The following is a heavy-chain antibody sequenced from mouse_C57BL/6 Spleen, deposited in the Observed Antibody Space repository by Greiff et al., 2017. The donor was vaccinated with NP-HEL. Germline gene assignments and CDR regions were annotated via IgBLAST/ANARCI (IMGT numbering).Heavy chain of an antibody. CDR3: AVYYYGSSYEGNAMDY. D-gene: IGHD1-1*01. CDR2: IDPSDSET. Sequence: VQLQQPGAELVRPGSSVKLSCKASGYTFTSYWMHWVKQRPIQGLEWIGNIDPSDSETHYNQKFKDKATLTVDKSSSTAYMQLSSLTSEDSAVYYWAVYYYGSSYEGNAMDYWGQGTSVTVSS. J-gene: IGHJ4*01. CDR1: GYTFTSYW. V-gene: IGHV1-52*01.